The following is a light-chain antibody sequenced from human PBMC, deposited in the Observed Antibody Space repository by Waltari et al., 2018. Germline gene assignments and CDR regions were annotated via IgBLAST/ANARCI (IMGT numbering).Light chain of an antibody. CDR3: SSYTSSSTFGV. Sequence: QSALTQPASVSGPPGQSITLSCTGTSSDGGGYHYVSWYQQHPGKAPKLMIYDVSNRPSGVSNRFSGSKSGNTASLTISGLQAEDEADYYCSSYTSSSTFGVFGGGTKLTVL. CDR1: SSDGGGYHY. CDR2: DVS. J-gene: IGLJ2*01. V-gene: IGLV2-14*01.